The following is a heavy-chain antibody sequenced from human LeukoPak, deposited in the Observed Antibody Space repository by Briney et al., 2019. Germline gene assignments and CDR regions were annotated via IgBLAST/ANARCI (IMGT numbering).Heavy chain of an antibody. CDR3: ARVPRSYYYYYYMDV. J-gene: IGHJ6*03. Sequence: ASVKVSCKASGGTFSSYAISWVRQAPGQGLEWMGRIIPILGIANYAQKFQGRVTITADKSTSTAYMELSSLRSEDTAVYYCARVPRSYYYYYYMDVWGKGTTVTVSS. CDR1: GGTFSSYA. V-gene: IGHV1-69*04. CDR2: IIPILGIA.